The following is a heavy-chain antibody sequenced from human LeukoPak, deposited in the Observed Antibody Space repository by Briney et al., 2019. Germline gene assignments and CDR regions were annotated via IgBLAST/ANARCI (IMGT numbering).Heavy chain of an antibody. J-gene: IGHJ4*02. V-gene: IGHV3-7*03. CDR2: IKQDGSEK. D-gene: IGHD1-26*01. Sequence: GGSLRLSCAASGFTFSSYAMSWVRQAPGKGLEWVANIKQDGSEKYYVDSVKGRFTISRDNAKNSLYLQMNSLRAEDTAVYYCARDIYGGSYYTGDYWGQGTLVTVSS. CDR1: GFTFSSYA. CDR3: ARDIYGGSYYTGDY.